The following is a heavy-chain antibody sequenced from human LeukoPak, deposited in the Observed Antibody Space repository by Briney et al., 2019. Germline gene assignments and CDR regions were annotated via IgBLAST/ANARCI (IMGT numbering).Heavy chain of an antibody. Sequence: ASVKVSCKASGYTFTSYDINRVRQATGQGLEWMGWMNPNSGNTGYAQKFQGRVTMTRNTSISTAYMELSSLRSEDTAVYYCARFTYYYDSGGYQGPGWGQGTLVTVSS. CDR1: GYTFTSYD. CDR2: MNPNSGNT. V-gene: IGHV1-8*01. CDR3: ARFTYYYDSGGYQGPG. D-gene: IGHD3-22*01. J-gene: IGHJ4*02.